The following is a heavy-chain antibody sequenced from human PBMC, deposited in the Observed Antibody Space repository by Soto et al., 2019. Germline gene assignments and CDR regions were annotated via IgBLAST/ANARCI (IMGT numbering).Heavy chain of an antibody. CDR1: GYTFTTYG. D-gene: IGHD2-15*01. J-gene: IGHJ6*02. V-gene: IGHV1-18*01. Sequence: ASVKVSCKASGYTFTTYGISWVRQAPGQGLEWLGWINTHNGNTNYAQNLQGRVTITADKSTSTAYMELSSLRSEDTAVYYCARGTTGPLYCSGGSCYTDYYYYYGMDVWGQGTTVTVSS. CDR3: ARGTTGPLYCSGGSCYTDYYYYYGMDV. CDR2: INTHNGNT.